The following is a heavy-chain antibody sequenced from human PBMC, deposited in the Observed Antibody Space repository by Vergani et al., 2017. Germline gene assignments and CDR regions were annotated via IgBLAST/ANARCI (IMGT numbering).Heavy chain of an antibody. J-gene: IGHJ1*01. Sequence: QVQLQESGPGLVKPSETLSLTCAVSRYSISSSYYWGWIRQPPGKGLEWIGTIYYTGTTYYNEAHKSRLTISVDTSKNQFSLNLTSVTAADTAVYYCTRHGRSGWAGYFQHWGQGTLVTASS. V-gene: IGHV4-38-2*01. CDR3: TRHGRSGWAGYFQH. CDR2: IYYTGTT. D-gene: IGHD6-19*01. CDR1: RYSISSSYY.